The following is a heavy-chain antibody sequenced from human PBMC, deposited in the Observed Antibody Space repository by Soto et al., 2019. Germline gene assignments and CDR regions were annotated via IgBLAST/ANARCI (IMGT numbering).Heavy chain of an antibody. Sequence: GGSLRLSCAASGFTFSSYSMNWVRQAPGKGLEWVSSISSSSSYIYYADSVKGRFTISRDNAKNSLYLQMNSLRAEDTAVYYCAREASPLMGNYGMDVWGQGTTVTVSS. CDR1: GFTFSSYS. D-gene: IGHD1-26*01. J-gene: IGHJ6*02. CDR2: ISSSSSYI. V-gene: IGHV3-21*01. CDR3: AREASPLMGNYGMDV.